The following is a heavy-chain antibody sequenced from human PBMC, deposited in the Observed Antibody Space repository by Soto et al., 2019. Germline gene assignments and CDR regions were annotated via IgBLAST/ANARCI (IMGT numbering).Heavy chain of an antibody. D-gene: IGHD1-1*01. CDR3: ARDRVEHYHYYYGMDV. CDR1: GFTFSSYS. V-gene: IGHV3-21*01. Sequence: EVQLVESGGGLVKPGGSLRLSCAASGFTFSSYSMNWVRQAPGKGLEWVSSISSSSSYIYYADSVKGRFTISRDNAKNSLDLQMNSLRTEDTAVYYCARDRVEHYHYYYGMDVWGQGTTVTVSS. CDR2: ISSSSSYI. J-gene: IGHJ6*02.